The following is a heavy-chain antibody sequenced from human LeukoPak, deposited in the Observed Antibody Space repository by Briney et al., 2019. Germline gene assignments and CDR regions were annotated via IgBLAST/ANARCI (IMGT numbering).Heavy chain of an antibody. Sequence: GGSLRLSCAASGFTFSSYSMNWVRQAPGKGLEWVSSISSSSSYIYYADSVKGRFTISRDNAKNSLCLQMNSLRAEDTAVYYCAREVAVVTLDYWGQGTLVTVSS. V-gene: IGHV3-21*01. J-gene: IGHJ4*02. CDR2: ISSSSSYI. CDR3: AREVAVVTLDY. D-gene: IGHD4-23*01. CDR1: GFTFSSYS.